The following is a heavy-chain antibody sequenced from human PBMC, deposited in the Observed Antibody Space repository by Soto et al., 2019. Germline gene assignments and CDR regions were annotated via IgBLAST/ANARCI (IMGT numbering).Heavy chain of an antibody. V-gene: IGHV4-30-4*01. J-gene: IGHJ4*02. Sequence: SETLSLTCTVSGGSINSGDYYWSWIRKPPGKGLEWIGYIYYSGSTYYNPSLKSRVTISVDTSKNQFSLKLSSVTAADTAVYYCARDSSDTALVAFDYWGQGTLVTVSS. D-gene: IGHD5-18*01. CDR1: GGSINSGDYY. CDR2: IYYSGST. CDR3: ARDSSDTALVAFDY.